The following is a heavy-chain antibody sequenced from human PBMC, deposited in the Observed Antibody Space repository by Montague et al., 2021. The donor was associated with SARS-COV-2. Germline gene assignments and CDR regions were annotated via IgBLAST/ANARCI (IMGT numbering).Heavy chain of an antibody. CDR2: ISISGXT. Sequence: TLSLTCTVSGGSISSGSYYWSWIRQPAGKGLEWIGRISISGXTXYXXXXKSRVTISVDTSKNQFSLKLSAVTAAGTAVYYCARDIAVAGLFDYWGQGTLVTVSS. J-gene: IGHJ4*02. D-gene: IGHD6-19*01. CDR3: ARDIAVAGLFDY. V-gene: IGHV4-61*02. CDR1: GGSISSGSYY.